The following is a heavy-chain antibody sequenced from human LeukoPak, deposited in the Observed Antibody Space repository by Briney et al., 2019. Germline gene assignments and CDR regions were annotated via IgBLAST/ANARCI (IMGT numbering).Heavy chain of an antibody. CDR2: ISAYNGNT. D-gene: IGHD3-22*01. V-gene: IGHV1-18*01. Sequence: ASVKVSCKASGYTFTSYGVSWVRQAPGQGLEWMGWISAYNGNTNYAQKLQGRVTMTTDTSTSTAYMELRSLRSDDTAVYYCARGGDYYDSSGYYIDYWGQGTLVTVSS. J-gene: IGHJ4*02. CDR3: ARGGDYYDSSGYYIDY. CDR1: GYTFTSYG.